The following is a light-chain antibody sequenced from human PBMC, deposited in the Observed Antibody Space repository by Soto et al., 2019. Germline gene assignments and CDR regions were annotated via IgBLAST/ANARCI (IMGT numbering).Light chain of an antibody. Sequence: EIVLTQSPATLSLSPGERATLSCRASPSVSNYLAWYQQKPGQAPRLLIYGAFNRVTGIPARFSGSGSGADFTLTISSLEPEDFAVYYCQQRNIWPPVTFGQGTRLEIK. CDR1: PSVSNY. V-gene: IGKV3-11*01. CDR3: QQRNIWPPVT. CDR2: GAF. J-gene: IGKJ5*01.